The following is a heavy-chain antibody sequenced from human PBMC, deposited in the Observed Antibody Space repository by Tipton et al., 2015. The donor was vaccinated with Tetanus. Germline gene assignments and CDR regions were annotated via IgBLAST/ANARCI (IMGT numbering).Heavy chain of an antibody. J-gene: IGHJ3*02. D-gene: IGHD2-21*02. Sequence: QSGAEVKKPGASVKVSCKASGYTFTSYGISWVRQAPGQGLEWMGWISAYNGNTNYAQKLQGRVTMTTDTSTSTAYMELRSLRSDDTAVYYCARDGSNPYCGGDCYSDAFDIWGQGTMVTVSS. V-gene: IGHV1-18*01. CDR2: ISAYNGNT. CDR1: GYTFTSYG. CDR3: ARDGSNPYCGGDCYSDAFDI.